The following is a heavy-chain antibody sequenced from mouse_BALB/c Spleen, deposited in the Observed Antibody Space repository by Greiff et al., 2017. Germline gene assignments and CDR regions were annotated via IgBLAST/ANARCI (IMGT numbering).Heavy chain of an antibody. CDR2: ISYSGST. CDR1: GDSITSGY. V-gene: IGHV3-8*02. D-gene: IGHD2-4*01. CDR3: ARGRDYDYPAWFAY. Sequence: EVQRVESGPSLVKPSQTLSLTCSVTGDSITSGYWNWIRKFPGNKLEYMGYISYSGSTYYNPSLKSRISITRDTSKNQYYLQLNSVTTEDTATYYCARGRDYDYPAWFAYWGQGTLVTVSA. J-gene: IGHJ3*01.